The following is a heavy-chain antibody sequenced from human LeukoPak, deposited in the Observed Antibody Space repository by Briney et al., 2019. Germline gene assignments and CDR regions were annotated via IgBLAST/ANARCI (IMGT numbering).Heavy chain of an antibody. CDR1: GYTLTELS. J-gene: IGHJ2*01. V-gene: IGHV1-24*01. CDR3: AAQGIMTTVTISEHWYFDL. CDR2: FDPEDGET. Sequence: GASVKDSCKVSGYTLTELSMHWVRQAPGKGLEWMGGFDPEDGETIYAQKFQGRVTMTEDTSTDTAYMELSSLRSEDTAVYYCAAQGIMTTVTISEHWYFDLWGRGTLVTVSS. D-gene: IGHD4-17*01.